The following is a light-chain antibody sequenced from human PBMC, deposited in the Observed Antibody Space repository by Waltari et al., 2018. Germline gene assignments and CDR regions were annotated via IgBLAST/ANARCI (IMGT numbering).Light chain of an antibody. CDR3: SSYSTSLTPYV. V-gene: IGLV2-14*03. CDR2: YVS. CDR1: SSDVGGYNH. Sequence: QSALTQPASVSGSPGQSITISCTGTSSDVGGYNHVSWYQQHHAKTPKLMIYYVSSRPSSVFNRLFGSKSGNTASLPISALQDEDEAVYFCSSYSTSLTPYVFGPGTKVTVL. J-gene: IGLJ1*01.